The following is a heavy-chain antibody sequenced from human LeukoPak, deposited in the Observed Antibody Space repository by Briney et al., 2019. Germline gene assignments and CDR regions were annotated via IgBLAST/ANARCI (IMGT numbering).Heavy chain of an antibody. CDR2: ISAYNGNT. V-gene: IGHV1-18*01. Sequence: ASVKVSCKASGYTFTSYGISWVRQAPGQGLEWMGWISAYNGNTNYAQKLQGRVTMTTDTSTSTAYMELRSLRSDDTAVYYCAREGDRYYDFWSGMGYWGQGTLVTVSS. J-gene: IGHJ4*02. D-gene: IGHD3-3*01. CDR1: GYTFTSYG. CDR3: AREGDRYYDFWSGMGY.